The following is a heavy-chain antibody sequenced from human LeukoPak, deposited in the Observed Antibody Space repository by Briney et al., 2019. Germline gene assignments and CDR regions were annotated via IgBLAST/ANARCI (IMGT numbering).Heavy chain of an antibody. J-gene: IGHJ3*02. CDR2: IYPGDSHT. CDR3: ARQESAQWDVFDI. V-gene: IGHV5-51*01. CDR1: GYSFTNYW. D-gene: IGHD2-8*01. Sequence: GESLKISCECSGYSFTNYWIGWVRQMPGKGLEWMGIIYPGDSHTIYSPSFQGQVTISADKSINTAYLQWSSLKASDTAMYYCARQESAQWDVFDIWGQGTMVAVSS.